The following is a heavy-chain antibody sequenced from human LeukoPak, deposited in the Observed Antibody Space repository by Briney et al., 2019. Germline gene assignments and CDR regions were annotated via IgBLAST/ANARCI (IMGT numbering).Heavy chain of an antibody. CDR3: AKPGSGSYLYGMDV. CDR2: ISGSGGST. V-gene: IGHV3-23*01. D-gene: IGHD3-10*01. J-gene: IGHJ6*02. CDR1: GFTLSSYA. Sequence: GGSLRLSCAASGFTLSSYAMSWVRQAPGKGLEWVSAISGSGGSTYYADSVKGRFTISRDNSKNTLYLQMNSLRAEDTAVYYCAKPGSGSYLYGMDVWGQGTTVTVSS.